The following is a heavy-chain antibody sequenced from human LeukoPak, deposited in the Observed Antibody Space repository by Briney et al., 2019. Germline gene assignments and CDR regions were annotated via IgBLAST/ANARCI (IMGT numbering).Heavy chain of an antibody. CDR1: GFTFSSYA. D-gene: IGHD2-2*01. V-gene: IGHV3-23*01. CDR3: ARAGFCSTTTCYNPFDY. Sequence: PGGSLRLSCAASGFTFSSYAMTWVRQAPGKGLEWVSGITDTGFVTFYAGSVRGRFTISRDNSRNTLYLQMDSLRAEDTAVYYCARAGFCSTTTCYNPFDYWGQGTRVTVSS. J-gene: IGHJ4*02. CDR2: ITDTGFVT.